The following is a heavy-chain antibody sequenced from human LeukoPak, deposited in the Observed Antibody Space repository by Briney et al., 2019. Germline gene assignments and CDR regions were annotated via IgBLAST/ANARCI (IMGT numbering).Heavy chain of an antibody. CDR1: GGSISSGGYY. Sequence: PSQTLSLTCTVSGGSISSGGYYWSWIRQHPGKGLEWIGYIYYSVSTYYNPSLKSRVTISVDTSKNQFSLKLSSVTAADTAVYYCARDSSGADAFDIWGQGTMVTVSS. V-gene: IGHV4-31*03. D-gene: IGHD3-22*01. J-gene: IGHJ3*02. CDR3: ARDSSGADAFDI. CDR2: IYYSVST.